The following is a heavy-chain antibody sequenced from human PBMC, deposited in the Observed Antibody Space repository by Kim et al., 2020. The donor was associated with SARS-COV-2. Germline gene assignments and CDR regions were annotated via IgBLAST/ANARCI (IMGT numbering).Heavy chain of an antibody. V-gene: IGHV1-18*01. CDR3: ARSSGHSMDV. J-gene: IGHJ6*02. CDR2: NT. Sequence: NTNYAQKLQGRVTMTTDTSTSTAYMELRSLRSDDTAVYYCARSSGHSMDVWGQGTTVTVSS. D-gene: IGHD3-22*01.